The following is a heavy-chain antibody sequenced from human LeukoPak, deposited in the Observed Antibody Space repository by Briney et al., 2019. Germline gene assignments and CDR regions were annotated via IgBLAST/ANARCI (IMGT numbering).Heavy chain of an antibody. V-gene: IGHV1-69*02. J-gene: IGHJ3*02. CDR2: IIPILGIA. Sequence: SVKVSCKASGGTFISYTISWVRQAPGQGLEWMGRIIPILGIANYAQKFQGRVTTTADKSTSTAYMELSSLRSEDTAVYYCARHYYDSSGYYPNDAFDIWGQGTMVTVSS. D-gene: IGHD3-22*01. CDR1: GGTFISYT. CDR3: ARHYYDSSGYYPNDAFDI.